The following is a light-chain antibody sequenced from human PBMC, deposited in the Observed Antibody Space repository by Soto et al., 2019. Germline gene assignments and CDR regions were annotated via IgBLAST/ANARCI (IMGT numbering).Light chain of an antibody. CDR2: SNN. CDR3: AAWDDSLNGFYV. J-gene: IGLJ1*01. Sequence: QSVLTQPHSASGTPGQRVTISCSGSSSNIGSNTVNWYQQLPGTAPKLLIYSNNQRRSGVPDRFSGSKSGTSASLSFRGLQSGDEADYYCAAWDDSLNGFYVFGTGTKVTVL. CDR1: SSNIGSNT. V-gene: IGLV1-44*01.